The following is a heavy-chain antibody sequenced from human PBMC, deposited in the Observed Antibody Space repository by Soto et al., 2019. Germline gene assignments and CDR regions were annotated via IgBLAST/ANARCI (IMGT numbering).Heavy chain of an antibody. Sequence: EVQLVESGGVVVQPGGSLRLSCAASGFTFDDYTMHWVRQAPGKGLEWVSLISWDGGSTYYADSVKGRFTISRDNSKNSRYLRMNTLSTEDTAIYCCAKEIGEGATGYFHHWGQGTLV. V-gene: IGHV3-43*01. J-gene: IGHJ1*01. CDR3: AKEIGEGATGYFHH. CDR2: ISWDGGST. CDR1: GFTFDDYT. D-gene: IGHD1-26*01.